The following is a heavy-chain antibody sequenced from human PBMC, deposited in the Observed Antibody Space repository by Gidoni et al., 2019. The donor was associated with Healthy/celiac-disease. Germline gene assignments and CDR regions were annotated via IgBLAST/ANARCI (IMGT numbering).Heavy chain of an antibody. CDR1: GGSFSGYY. D-gene: IGHD6-13*01. CDR3: ARGLNVAGWFDP. J-gene: IGHJ5*02. CDR2: INHSGST. V-gene: IGHV4-34*01. Sequence: QVQLQQWGAGLLKPSETLSLTCAVYGGSFSGYYWSWIRQPPGKGLEWIGEINHSGSTNYNPSLKSRVTISVDTSKNQFSLKLSSVTAADTAVYYCARGLNVAGWFDPWGQGTLVTVSS.